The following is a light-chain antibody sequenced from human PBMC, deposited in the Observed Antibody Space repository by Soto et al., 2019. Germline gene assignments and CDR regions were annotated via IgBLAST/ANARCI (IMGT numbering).Light chain of an antibody. CDR2: DAS. Sequence: DIQMTQSPSSLSASVGDRVTITCQASQGINTYLNWYQQKPGKAPNLLIYDASNLQTGVPARFSGSGSGTHFTFTISSLQPEDIVTYYCQQYNNPALTFGGGTKVEIK. CDR3: QQYNNPALT. CDR1: QGINTY. J-gene: IGKJ4*01. V-gene: IGKV1-33*01.